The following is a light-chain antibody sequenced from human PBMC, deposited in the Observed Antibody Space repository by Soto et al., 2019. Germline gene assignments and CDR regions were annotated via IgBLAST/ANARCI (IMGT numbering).Light chain of an antibody. V-gene: IGKV3-11*01. CDR3: QQRSTSIT. CDR2: DAS. Sequence: IVLTQSPATLSLWPGETAILSCRSSQTVSSYLSWYQHKPGQAPRLLIYDASKRSPVIPARFSGSGSGTDFTLTISNLETEDFAVYYWQQRSTSITFGQGTRLEIE. J-gene: IGKJ5*01. CDR1: QTVSSY.